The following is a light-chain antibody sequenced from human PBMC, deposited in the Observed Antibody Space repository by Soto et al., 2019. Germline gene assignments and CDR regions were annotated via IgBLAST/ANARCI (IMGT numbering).Light chain of an antibody. CDR2: DNS. CDR3: QSYDSSLSGVV. CDR1: SSNIGAGYD. Sequence: QAVVTQPPSVSGAPGQRVTISCTGSSSNIGAGYDVHWYQQLPGTAPKFLIYDNSYRPSGVPDRFSGSKSGTSASLAITGLQAEDEADYYCQSYDSSLSGVVFGGGTKLTVL. V-gene: IGLV1-40*01. J-gene: IGLJ2*01.